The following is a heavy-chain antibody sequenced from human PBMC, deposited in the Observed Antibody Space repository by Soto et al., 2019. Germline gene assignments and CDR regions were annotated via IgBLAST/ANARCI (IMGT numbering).Heavy chain of an antibody. D-gene: IGHD3-3*01. Sequence: GGSLRLSCAASGFTFSSYWMSWVRQAPGKGLEWVANIKQDGSEKYYVDSVKGRFTISRDNAKNSLYLQMNSLRAEDTAVYYCAGFGNDDFWSGYYRGDAFDIWGQGTMVTVSS. J-gene: IGHJ3*02. CDR3: AGFGNDDFWSGYYRGDAFDI. V-gene: IGHV3-7*01. CDR1: GFTFSSYW. CDR2: IKQDGSEK.